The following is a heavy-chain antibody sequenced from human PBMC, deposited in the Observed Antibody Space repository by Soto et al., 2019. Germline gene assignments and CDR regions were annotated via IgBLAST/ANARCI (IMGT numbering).Heavy chain of an antibody. J-gene: IGHJ4*02. CDR3: AAPYGSGSYYNGFDY. CDR2: IIPIFGTA. D-gene: IGHD3-10*01. CDR1: GGTFSSYA. V-gene: IGHV1-69*12. Sequence: QVQLVQSGAEVKKPGSSVKVSCKASGGTFSSYAISWVRQAPGQGLEWMGGIIPIFGTANYAQKFQGRVTITADEPPSTAYMELSSLRSEDTAVYYRAAPYGSGSYYNGFDYLGQGTLVTVSS.